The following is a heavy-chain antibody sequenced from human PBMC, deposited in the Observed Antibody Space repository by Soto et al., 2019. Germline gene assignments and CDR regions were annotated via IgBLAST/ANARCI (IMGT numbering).Heavy chain of an antibody. V-gene: IGHV3-23*01. CDR3: ARWSYLDY. CDR1: GFSFGSYA. D-gene: IGHD3-3*01. CDR2: ISGSDGKT. Sequence: PGGSLRLSCAASGFSFGSYALIWVRQAPGKGLEWVSTISGSDGKTFYADSVKGRFSISRDTSQSTLYLQMNSLRADDTAMYYCARWSYLDYWGQGTRVPVSS. J-gene: IGHJ4*02.